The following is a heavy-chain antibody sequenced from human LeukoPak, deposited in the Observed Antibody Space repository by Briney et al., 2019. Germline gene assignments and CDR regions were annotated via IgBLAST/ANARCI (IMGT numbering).Heavy chain of an antibody. Sequence: GGSLRLSCVGSGFTFSSYWMSWVRQAPGKGLEWVANIKQDGSEKYYVDSVKGRFTISRDNAKNSLYLQMDSLRAEDTAMYYCARRRGMGSLDYWAQGTLVTASS. J-gene: IGHJ4*02. V-gene: IGHV3-7*03. CDR3: ARRRGMGSLDY. CDR1: GFTFSSYW. CDR2: IKQDGSEK. D-gene: IGHD2-8*01.